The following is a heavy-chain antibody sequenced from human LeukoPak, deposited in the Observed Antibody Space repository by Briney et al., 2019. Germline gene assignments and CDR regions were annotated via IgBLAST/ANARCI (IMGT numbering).Heavy chain of an antibody. J-gene: IGHJ6*03. CDR1: GGPISSYY. D-gene: IGHD6-13*01. CDR2: IYTSGST. V-gene: IGHV4-4*07. CDR3: ARLGGSSSWYVGYYYMDV. Sequence: SETLSLTCTVSGGPISSYYWSWIRQPAGKGLEWIGRIYTSGSTNYNPSLKSRVTISVDKSKNQFSLKLSSVTAADTAVYYCARLGGSSSWYVGYYYMDVWGKGTTVTVSS.